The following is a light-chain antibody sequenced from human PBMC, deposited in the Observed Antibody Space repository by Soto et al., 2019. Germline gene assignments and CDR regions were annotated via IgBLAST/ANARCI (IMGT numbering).Light chain of an antibody. Sequence: EIVMTQSPATLSVSPGERATLSCRASQSVSSNLAWYEQKPGQAPRRLIYGASTKATGCPVRFSGSGSGTEFTLTITSLQSEDFAVYYCQQYNNWPPWTFGQGTKVEIK. J-gene: IGKJ1*01. CDR1: QSVSSN. CDR2: GAS. V-gene: IGKV3-15*01. CDR3: QQYNNWPPWT.